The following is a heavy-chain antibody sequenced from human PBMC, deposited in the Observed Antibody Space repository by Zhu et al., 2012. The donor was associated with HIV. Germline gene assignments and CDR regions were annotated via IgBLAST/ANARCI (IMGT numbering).Heavy chain of an antibody. CDR2: IHYTGST. Sequence: QVQLQESGPGLVKPSQTLSLTCTVSGDSISSGDYYWSWIRQPPGKGLEWIGYIHYTGSTYYNPSLKSRLTISVDTSKNQFSLKLSSVTAADTAVYYCARVYSENIVAANWGQGTLVTVSS. J-gene: IGHJ4*02. CDR3: ARVYSENIVAAN. CDR1: GDSISSGDYY. V-gene: IGHV4-30-4*08. D-gene: IGHD2/OR15-2a*01.